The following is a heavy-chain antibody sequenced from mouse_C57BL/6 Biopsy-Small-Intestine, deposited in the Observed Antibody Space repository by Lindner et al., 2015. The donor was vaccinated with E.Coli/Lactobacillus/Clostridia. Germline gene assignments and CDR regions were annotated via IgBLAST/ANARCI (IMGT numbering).Heavy chain of an antibody. V-gene: IGHV1-4*01. J-gene: IGHJ3*01. CDR2: VNPNSGDT. Sequence: SVKVSCKASGYTFTAYYMHWVRQAPGQGLEWMGWVNPNSGDTTFAQKFQGRATTTRDTSITTAYMELSGLTSDDTAVYYCARDGSPLDAFDIWGHGTLVTVSS. CDR3: ARDGSPLDAFDI. CDR1: GYTFTAYY. D-gene: IGHD2-3*01.